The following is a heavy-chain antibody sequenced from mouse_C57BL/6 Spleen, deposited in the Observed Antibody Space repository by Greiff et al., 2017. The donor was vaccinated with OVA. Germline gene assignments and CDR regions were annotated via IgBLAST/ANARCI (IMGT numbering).Heavy chain of an antibody. Sequence: QVQLQQSGPELVKPGASVKISCKASGYAFSSSWMNWVKQRPGKGLEWIGRIYPGDGDTNYNGKFKGKATLTADKSSSTAYMQLSSLTSEDSAVYFCARERAGSSLLYYYAMDYWGQGTSVTVSS. V-gene: IGHV1-82*01. CDR3: ARERAGSSLLYYYAMDY. CDR1: GYAFSSSW. CDR2: IYPGDGDT. J-gene: IGHJ4*01. D-gene: IGHD1-1*01.